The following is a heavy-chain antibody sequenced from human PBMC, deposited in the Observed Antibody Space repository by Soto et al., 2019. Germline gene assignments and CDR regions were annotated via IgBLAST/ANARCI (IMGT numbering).Heavy chain of an antibody. CDR1: GFTFSSHW. V-gene: IGHV3-7*01. CDR2: IRQDGSEE. D-gene: IGHD1-1*01. Sequence: EVQLVESGGGLVQPGGSLRLSCAASGFTFSSHWMSWVRQAPGKGLEWVANIRQDGSEEYYLDSVKGRFTLSRDNAKNSLYLQMNGLCGEDTAVYYCAKSVGYSFDIRGQGTLVTVSS. CDR3: AKSVGYSFDI. J-gene: IGHJ3*02.